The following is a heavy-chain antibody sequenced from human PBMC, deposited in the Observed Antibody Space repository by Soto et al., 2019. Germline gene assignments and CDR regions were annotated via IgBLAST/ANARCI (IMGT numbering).Heavy chain of an antibody. CDR1: GFTFSNYG. CDR3: ARGVRGQQLGRPLFDY. CDR2: IWDDGNIK. V-gene: IGHV3-33*01. D-gene: IGHD6-13*01. J-gene: IGHJ4*02. Sequence: QVQLVESGGGVVQPGRSLRLSCATSGFTFSNYGMHWVRQAPGKGLVWVAVIWDDGNIKYYADSVKGRFTISRDNSKNTLYLQMNSLRAEDMAVYYCARGVRGQQLGRPLFDYWGQGTLVTVSS.